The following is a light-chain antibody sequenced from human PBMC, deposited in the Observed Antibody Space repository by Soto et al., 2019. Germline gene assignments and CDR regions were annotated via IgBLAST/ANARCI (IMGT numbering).Light chain of an antibody. V-gene: IGKV3-15*01. J-gene: IGKJ4*01. Sequence: VMTQSPATLSVSPGERATLSCRASHRVSSYLAWYQQKPGQAPRLLIFATSTRATGIPARFSGSGSGTEFTLTISSLQSEDFAVYYCQQYNNWPLTFGGGTKVDI. CDR1: HRVSSY. CDR2: ATS. CDR3: QQYNNWPLT.